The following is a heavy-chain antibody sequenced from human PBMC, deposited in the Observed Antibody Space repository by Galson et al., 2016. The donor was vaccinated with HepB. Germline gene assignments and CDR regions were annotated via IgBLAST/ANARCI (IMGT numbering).Heavy chain of an antibody. V-gene: IGHV4-59*01. Sequence: SETLSLTCTVSGVSLSSYYWSWIRQPPGKGLEWIGYIYYSGGSTNYNPSLKSRVTISVDTLKNQFSLKLSSVTAADTAEYFCARVRIAVAENSYFFDSWGQGTLVTVSS. CDR1: GVSLSSYY. CDR3: ARVRIAVAENSYFFDS. J-gene: IGHJ4*02. D-gene: IGHD6-19*01. CDR2: IYYSGGST.